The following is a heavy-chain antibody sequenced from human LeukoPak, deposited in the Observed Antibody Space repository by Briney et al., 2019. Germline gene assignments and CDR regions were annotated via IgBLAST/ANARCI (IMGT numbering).Heavy chain of an antibody. CDR1: GGSISGYY. J-gene: IGHJ6*02. CDR3: ARGGSGYDSFYYYGMDV. D-gene: IGHD5-12*01. Sequence: SETLSLTCTVSGGSISGYYWSWIRQPPGKGLEWIGYIYDSGSINYNPSLKSRVTISLDTSKNQFSLKLSSVTAADTAVYYCARGGSGYDSFYYYGMDVWGQGTTVTVSS. V-gene: IGHV4-59*01. CDR2: IYDSGSI.